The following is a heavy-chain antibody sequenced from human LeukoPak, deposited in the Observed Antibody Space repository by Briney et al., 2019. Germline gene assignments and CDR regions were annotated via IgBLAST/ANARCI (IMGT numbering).Heavy chain of an antibody. Sequence: GRSLRLSCAASGFTFSSYAMHWVRQAPGKGLEWVAVISYDGSNKYYADSVKGRFTISRDNSKNTLYLQMNSLRAEDTAVYYCASWSSSWLYAFDIWGQGTMVTVSS. CDR1: GFTFSSYA. CDR3: ASWSSSWLYAFDI. CDR2: ISYDGSNK. D-gene: IGHD6-13*01. V-gene: IGHV3-30*04. J-gene: IGHJ3*02.